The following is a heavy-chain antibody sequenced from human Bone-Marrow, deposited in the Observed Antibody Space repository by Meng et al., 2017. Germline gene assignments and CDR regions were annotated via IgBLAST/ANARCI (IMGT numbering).Heavy chain of an antibody. V-gene: IGHV4-34*01. CDR2: NHSGST. J-gene: IGHJ5*02. CDR3: ARAGRTDYDFWSGYYSGEGKGHNWIDP. Sequence: NHSGSTNYNPSLKSRVTISVDTSKNQFSLKLNSVTAADTAVYYCARAGRTDYDFWSGYYSGEGKGHNWIDPWGQGTLVTVSS. D-gene: IGHD3-3*01.